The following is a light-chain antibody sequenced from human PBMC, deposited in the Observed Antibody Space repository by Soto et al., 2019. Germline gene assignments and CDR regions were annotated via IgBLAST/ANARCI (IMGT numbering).Light chain of an antibody. V-gene: IGLV1-44*01. CDR1: NSNIGSHT. CDR2: SNN. J-gene: IGLJ1*01. Sequence: QSVLTQPPSASGTPGQRVTMSCAGGNSNIGSHTVNWSQHLPGTAPTLLIFSNNQRPSGGPARCSGSKSGTSASLAISGLQPGDEGDYYCAAWDDSLHGFYVFGTGTKLTVL. CDR3: AAWDDSLHGFYV.